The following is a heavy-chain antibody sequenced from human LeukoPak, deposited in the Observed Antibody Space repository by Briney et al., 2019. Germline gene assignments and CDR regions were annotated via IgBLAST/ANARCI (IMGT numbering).Heavy chain of an antibody. J-gene: IGHJ4*02. Sequence: SESLSLTCAVYGGSFSGYYWSWIRQPPGKGLEWIGEINHSGSTNYNPSLKSRVTISVDTSKNQFSLKLSSVTAADTAVYYCARGPHTGVNYYDSSGYYYWGQGTLVTVSS. V-gene: IGHV4-34*01. CDR1: GGSFSGYY. CDR2: INHSGST. D-gene: IGHD3-22*01. CDR3: ARGPHTGVNYYDSSGYYY.